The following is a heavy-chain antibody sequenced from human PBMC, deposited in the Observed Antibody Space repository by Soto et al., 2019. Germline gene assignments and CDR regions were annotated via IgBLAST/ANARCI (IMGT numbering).Heavy chain of an antibody. CDR1: GYTFTSYG. Sequence: ASVKVSCKASGYTFTSYGISWVRQAPGQGLEWMGWISAYNGNTNYAQKLQGRVTMTTDTSTSTAYMEPRSLRSDDTAVYYCARVLRSYGMDVWGQGTTVTVSS. V-gene: IGHV1-18*01. CDR2: ISAYNGNT. J-gene: IGHJ6*02. CDR3: ARVLRSYGMDV.